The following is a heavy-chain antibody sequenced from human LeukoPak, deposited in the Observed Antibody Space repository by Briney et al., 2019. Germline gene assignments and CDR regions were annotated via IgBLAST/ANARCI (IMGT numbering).Heavy chain of an antibody. CDR1: GGTFSSYA. CDR2: IIPIFGTA. Sequence: SVTVSCKASGGTFSSYAISWVRQAPGQGLEWMGGIIPIFGTASYAQKFQGRVTITADESTSTAYMELSSLRSEDTAVYYCASAVAYCGGDCYSGSAFDIWGQGTMVTVSS. V-gene: IGHV1-69*01. D-gene: IGHD2-21*02. CDR3: ASAVAYCGGDCYSGSAFDI. J-gene: IGHJ3*02.